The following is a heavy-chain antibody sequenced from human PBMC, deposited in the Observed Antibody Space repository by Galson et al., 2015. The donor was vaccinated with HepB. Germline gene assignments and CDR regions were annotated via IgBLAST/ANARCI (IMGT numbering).Heavy chain of an antibody. D-gene: IGHD1-26*01. J-gene: IGHJ3*02. CDR2: IYWNDDK. Sequence: PALVKPTQTLTLTCTFSGFSLSTSGVGVGWIRQPPGKALEWLALIYWNDDKRYSPSLKSRLTITKDTSKNQVVVTMTNMDPVDTATYYCAHTWGFNPARDPFDIWGQGTMVTVSS. CDR1: GFSLSTSGVG. V-gene: IGHV2-5*01. CDR3: AHTWGFNPARDPFDI.